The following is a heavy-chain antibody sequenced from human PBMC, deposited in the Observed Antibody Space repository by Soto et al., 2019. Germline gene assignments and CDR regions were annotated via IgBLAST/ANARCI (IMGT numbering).Heavy chain of an antibody. D-gene: IGHD3-10*01. CDR3: ARDLDGSGSYYTNY. CDR2: ISPHKDDT. J-gene: IGHJ4*02. V-gene: IGHV1-18*01. Sequence: ASVKVSCKTSGYTFSSIGISWVRQAPGQGLEWMGWISPHKDDTYYAQRLQGRVTMTTDTSTSKAYMELRSLRSDDTAVYFCARDLDGSGSYYTNYWGQGTLVPVPQ. CDR1: GYTFSSIG.